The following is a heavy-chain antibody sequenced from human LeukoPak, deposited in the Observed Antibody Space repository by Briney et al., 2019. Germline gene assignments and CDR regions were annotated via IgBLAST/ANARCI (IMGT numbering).Heavy chain of an antibody. D-gene: IGHD3-10*01. CDR3: ARGGGTMVRLFDY. CDR1: GYTFTVYY. CDR2: INPNSGGT. Sequence: ASVKVSCKASGYTFTVYYMHWVRQAPGQGLEWMGWINPNSGGTNYAQNFQGRVTMTRDTSISTAYMELSRLRSDDTAVYYCARGGGTMVRLFDYWGQGTLVTVSS. V-gene: IGHV1-2*02. J-gene: IGHJ4*02.